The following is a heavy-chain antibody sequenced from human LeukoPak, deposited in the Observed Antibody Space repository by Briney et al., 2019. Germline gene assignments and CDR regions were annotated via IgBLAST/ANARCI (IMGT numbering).Heavy chain of an antibody. Sequence: GGSLRLSCAASGFTFTTYWMTWARQAPGKGLEWVANIKQDGSEKYYVDSVKGRFTISRDNAKNSLYLQMNSLRAEDTAVYYCARDSSTFFDIWGQGTMVTVSS. CDR1: GFTFTTYW. CDR2: IKQDGSEK. J-gene: IGHJ3*02. CDR3: ARDSSTFFDI. V-gene: IGHV3-7*01. D-gene: IGHD2/OR15-2a*01.